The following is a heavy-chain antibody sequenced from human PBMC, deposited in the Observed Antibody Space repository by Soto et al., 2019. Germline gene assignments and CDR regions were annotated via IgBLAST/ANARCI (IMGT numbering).Heavy chain of an antibody. V-gene: IGHV3-11*06. D-gene: IGHD2-15*01. J-gene: IGHJ4*02. Sequence: PGGSLRLSCAASGFTFSDYYMSWIRQAPGKGLEWVSYISSSSSYTNYADSVKGRFTISRDNAKNPLYLQMNSLRAEDTAVYYCARAVVAATSYYFDYWGQGTLVTVSS. CDR3: ARAVVAATSYYFDY. CDR1: GFTFSDYY. CDR2: ISSSSSYT.